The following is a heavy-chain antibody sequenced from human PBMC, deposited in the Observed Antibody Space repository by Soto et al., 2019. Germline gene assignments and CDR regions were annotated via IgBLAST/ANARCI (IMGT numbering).Heavy chain of an antibody. CDR1: GGSISSGGYY. CDR2: IYYSGNT. V-gene: IGHV4-31*03. J-gene: IGHJ4*02. Sequence: QVQLQESGPGLVKPSQTLSLTCTVSGGSISSGGYYWSWIRQHPGKGLEWIGYIYYSGNTYYNPSRKSRVTISEDTSKNPFSLKLSSVTAADTAVYYCARATYYYDSSGYSDRVLDYWGQGTLVTVSS. D-gene: IGHD3-22*01. CDR3: ARATYYYDSSGYSDRVLDY.